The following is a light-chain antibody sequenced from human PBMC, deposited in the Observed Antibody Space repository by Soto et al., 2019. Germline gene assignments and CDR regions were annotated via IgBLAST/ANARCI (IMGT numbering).Light chain of an antibody. CDR2: DAS. Sequence: DIQMTQSPSSLSASVGDRVTITCQASQDISNYLNWYQQKPGKAPKLLIYDASNLETGVPSRFSGSGSGTDFTFTISSLQAEDIATDYCQQYDNLPPITLGQGTRLEIK. CDR1: QDISNY. CDR3: QQYDNLPPIT. J-gene: IGKJ5*01. V-gene: IGKV1-33*01.